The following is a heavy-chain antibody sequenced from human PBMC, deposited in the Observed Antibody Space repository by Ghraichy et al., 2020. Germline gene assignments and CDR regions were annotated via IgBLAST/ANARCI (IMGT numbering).Heavy chain of an antibody. J-gene: IGHJ3*02. CDR1: GYTFTSYG. CDR3: ARDPRDSSSWGVSDAFDI. V-gene: IGHV1-18*01. Sequence: ASVKVSCKASGYTFTSYGISWVRQAPGQGLEWMGWISAYNGNTNYAQKLQGRVTMTTDTSTSTAYMELRSLRSDDTAVYYCARDPRDSSSWGVSDAFDIWGQGTMVTVSS. D-gene: IGHD6-13*01. CDR2: ISAYNGNT.